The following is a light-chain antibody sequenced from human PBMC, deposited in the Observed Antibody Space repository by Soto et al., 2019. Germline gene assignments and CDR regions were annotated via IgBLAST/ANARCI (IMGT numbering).Light chain of an antibody. Sequence: EIVLTQSPGTLSLSPGERATLSCRASQSVSSSYLAWYQQKPGQAPRLLIYGASSRATGIPDRFSGSGSGTDFTLTISRREPEDFAVYYCQQYESSSYTVAQGTNLEL. J-gene: IGKJ2*01. V-gene: IGKV3-20*01. CDR2: GAS. CDR1: QSVSSSY. CDR3: QQYESSSYT.